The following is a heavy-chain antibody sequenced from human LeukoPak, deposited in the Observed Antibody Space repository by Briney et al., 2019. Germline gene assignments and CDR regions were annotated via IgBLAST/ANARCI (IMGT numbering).Heavy chain of an antibody. V-gene: IGHV4-61*08. CDR2: IYYSGST. D-gene: IGHD3-10*01. Sequence: SETLSLTCTVSGGSISSGDYYWSWIRQPPGKGLEWIGYIYYSGSTNYNPSLKSRVTISVDTSKNQFSLKLSSVTAADTAVYYCAGRFGENNDYWGQGTLVTVSS. J-gene: IGHJ4*02. CDR1: GGSISSGDYY. CDR3: AGRFGENNDY.